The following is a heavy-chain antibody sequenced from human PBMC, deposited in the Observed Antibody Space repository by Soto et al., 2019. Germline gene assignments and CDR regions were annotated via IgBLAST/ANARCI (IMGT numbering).Heavy chain of an antibody. CDR3: ARDVGLDSDDFFAY. V-gene: IGHV3-23*01. J-gene: IGHJ4*02. CDR2: IRGDGGQT. CDR1: GFTFSSYG. Sequence: PAGSLRLSFTASGFTFSSYGMGWVRQAPGKGLQWVSTIRGDGGQTHYTDSVKGRFSISRDNSKNTVYLQMDSLRAEDTAMYFCARDVGLDSDDFFAYWGQGTQVTVSS. D-gene: IGHD3-9*01.